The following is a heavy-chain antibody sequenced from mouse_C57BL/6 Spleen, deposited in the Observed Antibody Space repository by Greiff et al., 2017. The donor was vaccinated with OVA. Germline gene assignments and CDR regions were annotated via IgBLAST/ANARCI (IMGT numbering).Heavy chain of an antibody. V-gene: IGHV1-55*01. CDR2: IYPGSGST. D-gene: IGHD1-1*01. CDR1: GYTFTSYW. Sequence: QVQLQQPGAELVKPGASVKMSCKASGYTFTSYWITWVKQRPGQGLEWIGDIYPGSGSTNYNEKFKSKATLTVDTSSSTAYMQLSSLTSENAAVYYCARDYGSSSWYFDVWGTGTTVTVSS. CDR3: ARDYGSSSWYFDV. J-gene: IGHJ1*03.